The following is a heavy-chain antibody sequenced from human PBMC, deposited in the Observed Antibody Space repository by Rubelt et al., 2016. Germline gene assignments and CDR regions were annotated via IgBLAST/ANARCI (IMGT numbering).Heavy chain of an antibody. J-gene: IGHJ4*02. Sequence: HWVRQAPGKGLEWVSCINNDGTTTSYAASVKGRFTISRDNAKNTLYLQMNSLRAEDTAVYYCTTFPKVDTAMEEPAADYWGQGTLVTVSS. CDR3: TTFPKVDTAMEEPAADY. V-gene: IGHV3-74*01. CDR2: INNDGTTT. D-gene: IGHD5-18*01.